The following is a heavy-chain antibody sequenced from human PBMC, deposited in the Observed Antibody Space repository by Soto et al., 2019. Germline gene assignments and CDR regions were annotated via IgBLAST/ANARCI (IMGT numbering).Heavy chain of an antibody. CDR1: GGSFSSFY. V-gene: IGHV4-59*01. D-gene: IGHD3-22*01. CDR3: ATYDSGGKFHF. J-gene: IGHJ4*02. Sequence: PSETLSLTCTVSGGSFSSFYWSWIRQPPGKGLEWIGYVYYSGTTNYNPSLKSRVSISVDTSKNQFSLKLTSVTAADTAVYYCATYDSGGKFHFWGQRTLVTVSS. CDR2: VYYSGTT.